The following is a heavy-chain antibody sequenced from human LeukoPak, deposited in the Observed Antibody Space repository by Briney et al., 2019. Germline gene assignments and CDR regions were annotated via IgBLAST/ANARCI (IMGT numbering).Heavy chain of an antibody. J-gene: IGHJ6*02. D-gene: IGHD6-19*01. CDR1: GFTFSSYA. CDR2: ISGSGGST. CDR3: ARGVAVAGIPYYYYGMGV. Sequence: GGSLRLSCAASGFTFSSYAMSWVRQAPGEGLEWVSGISGSGGSTFFADSVKGRFTISRDNSKNTLYLQMNSLRAEDTAVYYCARGVAVAGIPYYYYGMGVWGQGTTVTVSS. V-gene: IGHV3-23*01.